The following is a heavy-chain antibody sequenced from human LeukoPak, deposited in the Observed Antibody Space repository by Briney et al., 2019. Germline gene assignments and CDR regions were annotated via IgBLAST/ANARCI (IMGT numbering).Heavy chain of an antibody. CDR2: IYPGDFDT. Sequence: KAGESLKISSQSPGSPFITYSIPWLRQLPGKGLEWMGIIYPGDFDTKYSPSFQGQVTISTDRSINTAYLQWISLEASDTAMYYCASQGIFPILHWGQGTLVTVSS. J-gene: IGHJ4*02. D-gene: IGHD2/OR15-2a*01. CDR1: GSPFITYS. V-gene: IGHV5-51*01. CDR3: ASQGIFPILH.